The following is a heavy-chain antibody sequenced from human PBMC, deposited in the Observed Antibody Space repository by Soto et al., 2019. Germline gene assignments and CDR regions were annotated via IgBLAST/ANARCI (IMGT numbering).Heavy chain of an antibody. V-gene: IGHV4-59*08. Sequence: SETLSLTCTVSGGSISSYYWSWIRQPPGKGLEWIGYIYYSGSTNYNPSLKSRVTISVDTSKNQFSLKLSSVTAADTAVYYCASRGAYGSGHYYYMDVWGKGTTVTSP. D-gene: IGHD3-10*01. CDR2: IYYSGST. J-gene: IGHJ6*03. CDR3: ASRGAYGSGHYYYMDV. CDR1: GGSISSYY.